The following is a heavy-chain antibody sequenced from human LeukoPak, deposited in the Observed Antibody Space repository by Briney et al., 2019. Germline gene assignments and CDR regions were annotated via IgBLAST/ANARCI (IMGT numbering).Heavy chain of an antibody. J-gene: IGHJ4*02. CDR3: ARDRINMMVLGHDSGLDC. CDR2: VSYDGGHK. CDR1: GFSLSDYG. D-gene: IGHD3-22*01. V-gene: IGHV3-30*03. Sequence: GGSLRLSCVGSGFSLSDYGIHWVRHAPGKGLEWVAVVSYDGGHKYYADSVKGRFTISRDTSSDTVSLQMNSLRVEDTALYYCARDRINMMVLGHDSGLDCWGQGTLVTVSS.